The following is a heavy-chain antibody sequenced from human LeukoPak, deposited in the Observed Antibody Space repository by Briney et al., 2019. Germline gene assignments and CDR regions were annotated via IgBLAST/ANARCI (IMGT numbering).Heavy chain of an antibody. D-gene: IGHD6-19*01. CDR2: INPNSGGT. J-gene: IGHJ3*02. CDR3: ARGGTGYSSGWLRASDI. Sequence: GASVKVSCKASGYTFTGYYMHWVRQAPGQGLEWMGWINPNSGGTNYAQKFQGRVTMTRDTSISTVYMELSSLRSDDTAVYYCARGGTGYSSGWLRASDIWGQGTMVTVSS. V-gene: IGHV1-2*02. CDR1: GYTFTGYY.